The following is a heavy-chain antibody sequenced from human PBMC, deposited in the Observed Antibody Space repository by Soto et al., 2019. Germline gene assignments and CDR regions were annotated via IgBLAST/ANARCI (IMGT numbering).Heavy chain of an antibody. D-gene: IGHD6-19*01. V-gene: IGHV1-18*01. J-gene: IGHJ6*03. CDR3: ARDRGVAPPVAGNTHYYYYMDV. CDR2: ISAYNGNT. CDR1: GYSFTNYG. Sequence: QDQLVQSGVEVKKPGASVKVSCKASGYSFTNYGITWVRQAPGQGVEWMGGISAYNGNTNYAQKFQGRVTMTTEASPSTAYLELRSLKSDDTAVYYCARDRGVAPPVAGNTHYYYYMDVWGKGTTVTVSS.